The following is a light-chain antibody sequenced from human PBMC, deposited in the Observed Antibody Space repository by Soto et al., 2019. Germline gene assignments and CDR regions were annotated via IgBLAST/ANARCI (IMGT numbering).Light chain of an antibody. CDR3: LQDLNYQLT. V-gene: IGKV1-6*01. Sequence: AIQMTQSPSSLSASVGDRVTITCRASQGIRNDLGWFQQKPGKAPKLLIYAASNLQSGVPSRFSGSGSGTDFTLTISSLQHEDFEPYYCLQDLNYQLTLGGGTKVDIK. CDR1: QGIRND. J-gene: IGKJ4*01. CDR2: AAS.